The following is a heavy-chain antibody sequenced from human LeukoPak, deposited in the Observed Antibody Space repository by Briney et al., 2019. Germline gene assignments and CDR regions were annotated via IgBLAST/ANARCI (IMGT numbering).Heavy chain of an antibody. J-gene: IGHJ4*02. D-gene: IGHD5-24*01. CDR3: ARDIDGYLDY. V-gene: IGHV3-21*01. Sequence: PGGSLRLSCAASGFTFSSYSMNWVRQAPGKGLEWVSSISSSSSYIYYADSVKGRFTISRDNAKNSLYLQMNSLRAEDTAVYFCARDIDGYLDYWGQGTLVTVSS. CDR2: ISSSSSYI. CDR1: GFTFSSYS.